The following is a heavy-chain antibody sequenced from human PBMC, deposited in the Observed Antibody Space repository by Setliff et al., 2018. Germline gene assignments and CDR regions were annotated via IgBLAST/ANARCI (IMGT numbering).Heavy chain of an antibody. D-gene: IGHD6-19*01. CDR1: GGSISSYY. Sequence: SETLSLTCTVSGGSISSYYWSWIRQPAGTGLEWIGHIYIGGSANYNASLKIRVTMSIDTSKNQFSLKLNPVTAADMAVYYCAREQWLDPPGYYYMDVWAKGTTVTVSS. J-gene: IGHJ6*03. V-gene: IGHV4-4*07. CDR3: AREQWLDPPGYYYMDV. CDR2: IYIGGSA.